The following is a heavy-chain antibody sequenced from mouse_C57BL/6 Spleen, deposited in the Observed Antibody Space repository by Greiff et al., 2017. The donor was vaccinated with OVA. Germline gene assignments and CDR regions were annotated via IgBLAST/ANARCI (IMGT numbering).Heavy chain of an antibody. CDR3: AREGTGFDY. J-gene: IGHJ2*01. D-gene: IGHD3-3*01. CDR1: GYTFTSYW. CDR2: IYPGSGST. Sequence: VQLQQPGAELVKPGASVKMSCKASGYTFTSYWITWVKQRPGQGPEWIGDIYPGSGSTNYNEKFKSKATPTVDTSSSTAYMQLSSLTSEDSAVYYCAREGTGFDYWGQGTTLTVSS. V-gene: IGHV1-55*01.